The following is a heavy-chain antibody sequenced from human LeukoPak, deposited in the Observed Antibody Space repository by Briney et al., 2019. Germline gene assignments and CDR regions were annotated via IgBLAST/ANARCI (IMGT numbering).Heavy chain of an antibody. CDR1: GFTLSSYA. J-gene: IGHJ3*02. CDR2: ISRDGAST. D-gene: IGHD3-16*01. CDR3: VKDCWGGGRAFDI. V-gene: IGHV3-64D*09. Sequence: PGRSLRLSCAASGFTLSSYAMHWVRQAPDKELEYVSTISRDGASTNYADSVKGRFTISRDNSKNTLYLQMSSLRAEDPSVYYGVKDCWGGGRAFDIWGQGTMGTVSS.